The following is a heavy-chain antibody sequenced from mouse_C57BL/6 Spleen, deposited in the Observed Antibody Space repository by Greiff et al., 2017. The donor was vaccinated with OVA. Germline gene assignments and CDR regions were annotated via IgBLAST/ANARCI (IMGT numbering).Heavy chain of an antibody. CDR2: IDPETGGT. CDR3: TRGGYGNYHYFDY. J-gene: IGHJ2*01. Sequence: VQLVESGAELVRPGASVTLSCKASGYTFTDYEMHWVKQTPVHGLEWIVAIDPETGGTAYNQKFKGKAILTADKSSSTAYMELRSLTSEDSAVYYCTRGGYGNYHYFDYWGQGTTLTVSS. V-gene: IGHV1-15*01. D-gene: IGHD2-1*01. CDR1: GYTFTDYE.